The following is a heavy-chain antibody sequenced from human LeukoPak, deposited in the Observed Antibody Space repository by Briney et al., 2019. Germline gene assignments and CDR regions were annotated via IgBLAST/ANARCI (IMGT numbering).Heavy chain of an antibody. Sequence: PGGSLRLSCAASGFTVSSNYMSWVRQAPGKGLEWVSVIYSGGSTYYADSVKGRFTISRDNSKNTLYLQMNSLRAEDTAVYYCARDILQDPHFPSTTVTTDYYYGMDVWGQGTTVTVSS. CDR2: IYSGGST. CDR1: GFTVSSNY. V-gene: IGHV3-66*01. D-gene: IGHD4-17*01. CDR3: ARDILQDPHFPSTTVTTDYYYGMDV. J-gene: IGHJ6*02.